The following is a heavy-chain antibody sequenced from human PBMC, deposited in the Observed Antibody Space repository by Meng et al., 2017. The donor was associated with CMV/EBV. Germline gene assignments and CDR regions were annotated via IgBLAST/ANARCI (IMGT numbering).Heavy chain of an antibody. CDR3: AKDEYYDRSGYYSSNYFDY. D-gene: IGHD3-22*01. Sequence: FDTYAMAWVRQAPGKGLEWVGVIRGSGGNTQSADSVKGRFTISRDNSENTLYLHMNSLRPEDTAVYYCAKDEYYDRSGYYSSNYFDYWGQGTLVTVSS. V-gene: IGHV3-23*01. J-gene: IGHJ4*02. CDR2: IRGSGGNT. CDR1: FDTYA.